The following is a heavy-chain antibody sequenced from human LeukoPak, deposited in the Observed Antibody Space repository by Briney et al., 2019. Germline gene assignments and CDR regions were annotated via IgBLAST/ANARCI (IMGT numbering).Heavy chain of an antibody. D-gene: IGHD6-13*01. CDR2: INPNSGGT. J-gene: IGHJ5*02. V-gene: IGHV1-2*02. CDR1: GYTFTGYY. Sequence: GASVKVSCKTSGYTFTGYYMHWVRQAPGQGLEWMGWINPNSGGTNYAQKFQGRVTMTRDTSISTAYMELSRLRSDDTAVYYCARSASEAAAGEDWFDPWGQGTLVTVSS. CDR3: ARSASEAAAGEDWFDP.